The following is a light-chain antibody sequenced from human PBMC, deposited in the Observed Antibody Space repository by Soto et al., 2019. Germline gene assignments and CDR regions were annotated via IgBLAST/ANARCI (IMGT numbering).Light chain of an antibody. J-gene: IGKJ2*01. Sequence: ENVLTQSPGTLSLSPGERATLSCRASQNDDNNFLAWYQHKPGQPPRLLIFGASIRAAGIPDRFSGSGSGTDFSLSNSRLEPEDFVVYHCQQYGSLPYTFGQGTKLDI. CDR2: GAS. V-gene: IGKV3-20*01. CDR1: QNDDNNF. CDR3: QQYGSLPYT.